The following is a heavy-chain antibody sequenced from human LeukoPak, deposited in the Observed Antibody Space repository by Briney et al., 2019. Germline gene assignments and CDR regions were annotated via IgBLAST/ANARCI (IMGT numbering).Heavy chain of an antibody. Sequence: SVKVSCKASGGTFSSYAISWVRQAPGQGLEWMGGIIPIFGTANYAQKFQGRVTITTDESTSTAYMELSSLRSEDTAVYYCARFGGYSSFSSSWFDPWGQGTLVTVSS. CDR1: GGTFSSYA. CDR3: ARFGGYSSFSSSWFDP. CDR2: IIPIFGTA. D-gene: IGHD4-11*01. V-gene: IGHV1-69*05. J-gene: IGHJ5*02.